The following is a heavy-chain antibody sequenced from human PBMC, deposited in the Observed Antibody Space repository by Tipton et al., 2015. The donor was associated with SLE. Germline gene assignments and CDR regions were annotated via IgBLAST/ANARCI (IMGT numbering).Heavy chain of an antibody. V-gene: IGHV4-4*09. CDR2: IYTIGNT. CDR3: ASIPYDYSYGLDV. CDR1: GGSISSYY. Sequence: TLSLTCTVSGGSISSYYWSWIRQPPGKGLEWIGYIYTIGNTNYNPSLKSRVTISVGTSKNQLFLKVSSVTAADTAVYYCASIPYDYSYGLDVWGQGTTVTVSS. J-gene: IGHJ6*02. D-gene: IGHD2-2*02.